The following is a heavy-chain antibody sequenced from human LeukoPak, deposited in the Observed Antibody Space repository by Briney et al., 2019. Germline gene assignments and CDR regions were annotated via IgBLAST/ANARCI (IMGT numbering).Heavy chain of an antibody. CDR1: GYSFTSYW. J-gene: IGHJ4*02. CDR2: IYPGDSDT. D-gene: IGHD5-24*01. Sequence: GESLKISCKGSGYSFTSYWIGWVRQMPGEGLEWMGIIYPGDSDTRYSPSLQGQVTISADKSIKTAYLQWNSLKASDTAMYYCAKGDGYNAFDSWGQGTLVTVSS. V-gene: IGHV5-51*01. CDR3: AKGDGYNAFDS.